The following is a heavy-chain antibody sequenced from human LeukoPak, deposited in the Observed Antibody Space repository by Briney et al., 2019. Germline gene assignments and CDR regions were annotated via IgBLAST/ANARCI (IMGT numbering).Heavy chain of an antibody. CDR3: AREGRYCSGGSCYSGYYFDY. J-gene: IGHJ4*02. D-gene: IGHD2-15*01. CDR1: GFTFSSYG. V-gene: IGHV3-30*03. Sequence: GGSLRLSCAASGFTFSSYGMHWVRQAPGKGLEWVAVISYDGSNKYYADSVKGRFTISRDNSKNTLYLQMNSLRAEDTAVYYCAREGRYCSGGSCYSGYYFDYWGQGTLVTVSS. CDR2: ISYDGSNK.